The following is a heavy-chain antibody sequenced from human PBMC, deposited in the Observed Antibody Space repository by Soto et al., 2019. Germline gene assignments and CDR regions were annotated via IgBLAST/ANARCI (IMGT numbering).Heavy chain of an antibody. J-gene: IGHJ1*01. V-gene: IGHV3-21*06. Sequence: VGSLRLTCAASGFMFSAYTMNWVRQAPGKGLEWLSSISDDSSYIDYADSLRGRFTVSRDNARNTLYLQIDSLGVEDTAVHYCATPYYFNHWGPGTLVTVSS. CDR3: ATPYYFNH. CDR2: ISDDSSYI. D-gene: IGHD3-16*01. CDR1: GFMFSAYT.